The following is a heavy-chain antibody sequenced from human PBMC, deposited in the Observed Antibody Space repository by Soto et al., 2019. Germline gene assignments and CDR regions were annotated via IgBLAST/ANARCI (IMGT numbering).Heavy chain of an antibody. CDR1: GGSISSYY. Sequence: SETLSLTCTVSGGSISSYYWSWIRQRPGKGLEWIGYIYYSGSTNYNPSLKSRVTISVDTSKNQFSLKLSSVTAADTAVYFCAREDDGGDRDYYGLDVWGQGTTVTVSS. J-gene: IGHJ6*02. CDR3: AREDDGGDRDYYGLDV. D-gene: IGHD2-21*02. V-gene: IGHV4-59*12. CDR2: IYYSGST.